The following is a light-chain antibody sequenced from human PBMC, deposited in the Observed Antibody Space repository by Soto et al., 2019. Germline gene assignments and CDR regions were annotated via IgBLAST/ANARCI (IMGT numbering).Light chain of an antibody. J-gene: IGKJ5*01. CDR1: QNIRNL. Sequence: DIQVSQSPSTLSASVGRSFTISCRASQNIRNLLAWYQQKPGKAPNPLIYDASSLKSGVPSRFSGSGSGTEFTLTISSLKPDDFATYYCQQYNTYSTFGQGTRLEIK. CDR3: QQYNTYST. CDR2: DAS. V-gene: IGKV1-5*01.